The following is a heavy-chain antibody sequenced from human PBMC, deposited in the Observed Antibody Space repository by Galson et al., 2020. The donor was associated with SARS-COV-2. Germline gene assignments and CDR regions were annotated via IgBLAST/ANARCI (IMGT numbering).Heavy chain of an antibody. CDR2: IKQDGSEK. J-gene: IGHJ6*02. CDR3: ARVEGFLEWLFETYFYYGMDV. V-gene: IGHV3-7*05. CDR1: GFTFSSYW. D-gene: IGHD3-3*01. Sequence: TGGSLRLSCAASGFTFSSYWMSWVRQAPGKGLEWVANIKQDGSEKYYVDSVKGRFTISRDNAKNSLYLQMNSLRAEDTAVYYCARVEGFLEWLFETYFYYGMDVWGQGTTVTVSS.